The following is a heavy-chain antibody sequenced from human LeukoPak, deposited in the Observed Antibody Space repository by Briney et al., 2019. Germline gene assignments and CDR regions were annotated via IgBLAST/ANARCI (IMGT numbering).Heavy chain of an antibody. CDR1: GGSISSYY. CDR3: ARTRRGYYDFWSGYPIWFDP. J-gene: IGHJ5*02. CDR2: IYYSGST. D-gene: IGHD3-3*01. V-gene: IGHV4-59*01. Sequence: PSETLSLTCAVSGGSISSYYWSWIRQPPGKGLEWIGYIYYSGSTNYNPSLKSRVTISVDTSKNQFSLKLSSVTAADTAVYYCARTRRGYYDFWSGYPIWFDPWGQGTLVTVSS.